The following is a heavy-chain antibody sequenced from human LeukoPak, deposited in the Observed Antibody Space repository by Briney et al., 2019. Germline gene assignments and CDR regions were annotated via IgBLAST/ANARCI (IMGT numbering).Heavy chain of an antibody. CDR1: GYTFRDFG. Sequence: GASVNVSFTASGYTFRDFGISWVRQAPGQGLEWMGWITTYNGNTNYIQKLQGRVTMTTDTSTSTAYMELRSLRSDDTAVYYCARGPYYDSWSGAGYWGQGTLVTVSS. D-gene: IGHD3-3*01. V-gene: IGHV1-18*01. CDR3: ARGPYYDSWSGAGY. CDR2: ITTYNGNT. J-gene: IGHJ4*02.